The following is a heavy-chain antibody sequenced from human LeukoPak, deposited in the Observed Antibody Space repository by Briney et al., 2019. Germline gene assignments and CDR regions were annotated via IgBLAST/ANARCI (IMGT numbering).Heavy chain of an antibody. CDR1: GFTFSNYA. CDR3: AKGPRYNILTGYYKSHFFDY. Sequence: GGSLRLSCAASGFTFSNYAMRWVRQAPGKGLEWVSGISGSGDSTYYADSVKGRFTISRDNSKNTLYLQMNSLRAEDTAVYYCAKGPRYNILTGYYKSHFFDYWGQGTLVTVSS. CDR2: ISGSGDST. D-gene: IGHD3-9*01. V-gene: IGHV3-23*01. J-gene: IGHJ4*02.